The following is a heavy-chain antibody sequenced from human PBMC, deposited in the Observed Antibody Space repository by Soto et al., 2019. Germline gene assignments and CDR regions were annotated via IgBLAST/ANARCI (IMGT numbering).Heavy chain of an antibody. Sequence: GESLKISCAASGFTFADYTMHWVRQAPGKGLEWVSLISWDGGDTYYADSVKGRFTISRDNIKNSLYLQMSSLRTEDTALYYCAKVAYYYDSIGYYLDYWGQGTLVTVSS. CDR1: GFTFADYT. J-gene: IGHJ4*02. CDR3: AKVAYYYDSIGYYLDY. D-gene: IGHD3-22*01. CDR2: ISWDGGDT. V-gene: IGHV3-43*01.